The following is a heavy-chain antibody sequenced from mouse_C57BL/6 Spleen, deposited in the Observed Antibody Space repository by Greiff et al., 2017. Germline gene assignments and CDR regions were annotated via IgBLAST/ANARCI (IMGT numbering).Heavy chain of an antibody. CDR1: GFSLTSYG. CDR2: IWSGGNT. J-gene: IGHJ3*01. Sequence: QVQLQQSGPGLVQPSQSLSITCTVSGFSLTSYGVHWVRQSPGKGLEWLGVIWSGGNTDYNAAFISILSISKDNSQSQVFFKINSLQADDTAIYYGARPLYDYAWFAYWGQGTLVSVSA. V-gene: IGHV2-2*01. CDR3: ARPLYDYAWFAY. D-gene: IGHD2-4*01.